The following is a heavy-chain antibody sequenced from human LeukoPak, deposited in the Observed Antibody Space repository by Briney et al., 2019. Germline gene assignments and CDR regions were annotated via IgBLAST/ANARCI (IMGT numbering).Heavy chain of an antibody. V-gene: IGHV1-2*02. CDR3: ARQGSSPIYDAFDI. Sequence: ASVEVSCKASGYTFTGYYMHWVRQAPGQGLEWMGWINPNSGGTNYAQKFQGRATMTRDTSISTAYMELSRLRSDDTAVYYCARQGSSPIYDAFDIWGQGTMVTVSS. CDR1: GYTFTGYY. D-gene: IGHD6-13*01. J-gene: IGHJ3*02. CDR2: INPNSGGT.